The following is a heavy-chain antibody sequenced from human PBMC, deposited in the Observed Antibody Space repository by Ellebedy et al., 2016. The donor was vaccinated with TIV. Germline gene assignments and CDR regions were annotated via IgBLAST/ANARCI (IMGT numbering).Heavy chain of an antibody. V-gene: IGHV3-30-3*01. Sequence: PGGSLRLSCAASGFTFSSYAMHWVRQAQGKGLEWVAVISYEGSNKYYADSVKGRFTISRDNSKNTLYLQMNSLRAEDTAVYYCAREELGYCSGGSCYPLTNPPDYWGQGTLVTVSS. J-gene: IGHJ4*02. D-gene: IGHD2-15*01. CDR3: AREELGYCSGGSCYPLTNPPDY. CDR2: ISYEGSNK. CDR1: GFTFSSYA.